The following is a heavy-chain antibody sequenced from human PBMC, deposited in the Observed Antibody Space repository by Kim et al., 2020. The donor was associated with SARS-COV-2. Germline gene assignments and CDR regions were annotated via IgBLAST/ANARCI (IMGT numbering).Heavy chain of an antibody. CDR1: GFTFNNYA. CDR2: IHSGGSST. Sequence: GGSLRLSCVASGFTFNNYAMSWVRQAPGKGLEWVSVIHSGGSSTYYADSVKGRFTISRDNSKNTLYLQMNSLRAEDTAVYYCAKGVGGATWGPDYWGQGTLVTVSS. J-gene: IGHJ4*02. D-gene: IGHD1-26*01. CDR3: AKGVGGATWGPDY. V-gene: IGHV3-23*03.